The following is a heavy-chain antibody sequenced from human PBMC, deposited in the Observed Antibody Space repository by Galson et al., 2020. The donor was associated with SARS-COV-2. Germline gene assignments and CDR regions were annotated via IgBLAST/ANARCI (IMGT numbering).Heavy chain of an antibody. J-gene: IGHJ4*02. CDR3: ARYTTSSVALDF. Sequence: SETLSLTCNVSGASISSDYWSWIRQSPVKGLEYIGFFHYDGTTNYNPSLKSRVTISVDTSRNRFSLTLSSVTVADTAVYYCARYTTSSVALDFWGQGALVTVSS. CDR2: FHYDGTT. CDR1: GASISSDY. V-gene: IGHV4-59*08. D-gene: IGHD2-2*02.